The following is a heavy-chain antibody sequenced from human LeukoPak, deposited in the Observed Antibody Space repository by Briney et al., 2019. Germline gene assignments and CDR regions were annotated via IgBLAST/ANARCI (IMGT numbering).Heavy chain of an antibody. CDR3: VGGGGTFVY. Sequence: QPGGSLRLSCAASGFIFSTYSMTWVRQAPGKGLEWVANIKEDGSEKYYVDSLKGRFTISRDNAKNSLYLQMNSLRAEDTAVYYCVGGGGTFVYWGQGTLVTVSS. V-gene: IGHV3-7*05. CDR2: IKEDGSEK. D-gene: IGHD1-1*01. J-gene: IGHJ4*02. CDR1: GFIFSTYS.